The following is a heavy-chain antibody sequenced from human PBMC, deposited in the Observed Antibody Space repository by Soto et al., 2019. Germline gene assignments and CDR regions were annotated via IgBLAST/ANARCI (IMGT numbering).Heavy chain of an antibody. D-gene: IGHD3-3*01. CDR1: GYTFTSYD. CDR2: MNPNSGNT. V-gene: IGHV1-8*01. J-gene: IGHJ6*02. CDR3: ARGPYYDFWSGYFGYYYYYGMDV. Sequence: ASVKVSCKASGYTFTSYDINWVRQATGQGLEWMGWMNPNSGNTGYAQKFQGRVTMTRNTSISTAYMELSSLRSEDTAVYYCARGPYYDFWSGYFGYYYYYGMDVWGQGTTVTVSS.